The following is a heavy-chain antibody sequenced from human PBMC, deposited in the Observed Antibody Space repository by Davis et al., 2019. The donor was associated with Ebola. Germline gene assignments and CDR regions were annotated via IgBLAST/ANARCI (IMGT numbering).Heavy chain of an antibody. CDR1: GFTFSSYA. Sequence: GGPLRLPLAAPGFTFSSYAMHWVRQAPGKGLEYGSSISTTGGRTYYANSVKGRFTISRDNSKNTLYLQMASLRAEDMAVYYCARDQMKWELLGYIDYWGQGTLVTVSS. D-gene: IGHD1-26*01. CDR3: ARDQMKWELLGYIDY. V-gene: IGHV3-64*01. CDR2: ISTTGGRT. J-gene: IGHJ4*02.